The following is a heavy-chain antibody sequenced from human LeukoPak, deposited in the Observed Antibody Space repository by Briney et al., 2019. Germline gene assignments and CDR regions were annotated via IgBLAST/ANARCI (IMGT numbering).Heavy chain of an antibody. CDR1: GGSISSGGYY. CDR3: ARDRGGGTMRVVESIDY. V-gene: IGHV4-30-2*01. Sequence: SQTLSLTCTVSGGSISSGGYYWSWIRQPPGKGLEWIGYIYHSGSTYYNPSLKSRVTISVDTSKNQFSLKLSSVTAADTAVYYCARDRGGGTMRVVESIDYWGQGTLVTVSS. CDR2: IYHSGST. J-gene: IGHJ4*02. D-gene: IGHD3-22*01.